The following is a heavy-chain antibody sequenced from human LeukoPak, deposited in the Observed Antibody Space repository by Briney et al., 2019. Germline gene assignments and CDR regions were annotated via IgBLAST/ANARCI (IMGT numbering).Heavy chain of an antibody. J-gene: IGHJ4*02. CDR3: ARWNLGSDY. CDR2: FSNSGGSA. Sequence: QPGGSLRLSCAASGFTFSSYAMSWVRQAPGKGLEWVSGFSNSGGSAFYADSVKGRFTISRDNTKNSLYLQMNSLRAEDTGVYYCARWNLGSDYWGQGTLVTVSS. D-gene: IGHD1-1*01. V-gene: IGHV3-23*01. CDR1: GFTFSSYA.